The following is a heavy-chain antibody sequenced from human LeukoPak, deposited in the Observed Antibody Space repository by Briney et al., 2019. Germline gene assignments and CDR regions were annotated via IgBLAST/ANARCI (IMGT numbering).Heavy chain of an antibody. J-gene: IGHJ6*02. Sequence: SETLSLTCTVSGGSISSYYWSWIRQPPGKGLEWIGYIYYSGSTNYNPSLKSRVTISVDTSKNQFSLKLSSVTAADTAVYYCARKVGAVAGSMDVWGQGTTVTVSS. V-gene: IGHV4-59*08. CDR2: IYYSGST. CDR1: GGSISSYY. D-gene: IGHD6-19*01. CDR3: ARKVGAVAGSMDV.